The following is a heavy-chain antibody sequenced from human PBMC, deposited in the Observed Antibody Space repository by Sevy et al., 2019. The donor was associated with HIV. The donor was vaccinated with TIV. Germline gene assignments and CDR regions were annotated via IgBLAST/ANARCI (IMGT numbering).Heavy chain of an antibody. CDR2: IKQDGSDK. D-gene: IGHD3-22*01. CDR3: AREALYYYDSERHYDDAFDM. J-gene: IGHJ3*02. V-gene: IGHV3-7*01. CDR1: GFTFSSHY. Sequence: GGSLRLSCAASGFTFSSHYMSWVRQAPGKGLEWVANIKQDGSDKFYVESVKGRFTISRDNAKNSLYLQVSSLRADDTAMYFCAREALYYYDSERHYDDAFDMWGPGTMVTVSS.